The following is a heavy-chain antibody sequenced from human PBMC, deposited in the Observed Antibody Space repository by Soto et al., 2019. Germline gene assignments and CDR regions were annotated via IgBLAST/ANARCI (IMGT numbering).Heavy chain of an antibody. V-gene: IGHV3-74*01. CDR1: GFTFSNYW. CDR3: VRGGYYYGMDV. J-gene: IGHJ6*02. CDR2: INSDGSST. Sequence: EVQLVESGGGLVQPGGSLRLSCAASGFTFSNYWMYWVRQTPGKGLVWVSRINSDGSSTSYADSVKGRFTISRDNAKNTRYLQMNSLRAEDMAVYYCVRGGYYYGMDVWGQGTTVTVSS.